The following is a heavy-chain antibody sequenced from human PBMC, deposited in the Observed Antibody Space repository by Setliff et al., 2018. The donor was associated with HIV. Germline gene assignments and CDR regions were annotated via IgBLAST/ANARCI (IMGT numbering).Heavy chain of an antibody. Sequence: SVKVSCKASNYTLINYGVSWVRQAPGQGLERMGGVIPIFGTANYAQKFQGRVTITTDESTSTAYMDLSSLKSEDTAIYYCAKGKNWFDFWGQGTLVTVSS. CDR3: AKGKNWFDF. CDR1: NYTLINYG. CDR2: VIPIFGTA. J-gene: IGHJ5*01. V-gene: IGHV1-69*05.